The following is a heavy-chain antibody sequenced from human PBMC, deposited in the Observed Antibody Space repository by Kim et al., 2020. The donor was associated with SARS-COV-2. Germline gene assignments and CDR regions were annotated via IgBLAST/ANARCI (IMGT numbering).Heavy chain of an antibody. V-gene: IGHV5-51*01. CDR1: GYSFTSYW. CDR2: IYPGDSDT. CDR3: ARLPGVLFGESHSVYYGMDV. D-gene: IGHD3-10*02. Sequence: GESLKISCKGSGYSFTSYWIGWVRQMPGKGLEWMGIIYPGDSDTRYSPSFQGQVTISADKSISTAYLQWSSLKASDTAMHYCARLPGVLFGESHSVYYGMDVWGQGTTVTVSS. J-gene: IGHJ6*02.